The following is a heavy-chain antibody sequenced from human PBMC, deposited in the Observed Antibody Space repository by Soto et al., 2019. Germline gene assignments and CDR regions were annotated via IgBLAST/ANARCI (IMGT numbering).Heavy chain of an antibody. CDR2: ISYDGSNK. CDR3: AKDFSGYYDSSGYYSDY. J-gene: IGHJ4*02. Sequence: GESLKISFAAPGFPFRSHGMHWVRPAPGKGLEWVAVISYDGSNKYYADSVKGRFTISRDNSKNTLYLQMNSLRAEDTAVYYCAKDFSGYYDSSGYYSDYWGQGTLVTVSS. D-gene: IGHD3-22*01. CDR1: GFPFRSHG. V-gene: IGHV3-30*18.